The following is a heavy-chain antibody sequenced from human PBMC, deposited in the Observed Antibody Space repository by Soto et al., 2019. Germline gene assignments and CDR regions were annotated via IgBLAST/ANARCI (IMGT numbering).Heavy chain of an antibody. CDR2: ISGSGGST. CDR3: ARFWGVLLWFDALFSYIDT. Sequence: GGSLRLSCAASGFTFSSYAMSWVRQAPGKGLEWVSAISGSGGSTYYADSAKGRFTISRDNSKNTLYLQMNSLRAEDTAVYYCARFWGVLLWFDALFSYIDTWGQEDLLTVSS. D-gene: IGHD3-10*01. V-gene: IGHV3-23*01. J-gene: IGHJ4*02. CDR1: GFTFSSYA.